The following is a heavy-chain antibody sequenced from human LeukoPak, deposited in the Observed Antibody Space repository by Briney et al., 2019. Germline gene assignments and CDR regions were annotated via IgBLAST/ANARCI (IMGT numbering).Heavy chain of an antibody. J-gene: IGHJ6*03. Sequence: SVKVSCKASGGTFSSYAISWVRQARGQGLEWMGGIIPIFGTANYAQKFQGRVTITTDESTSTAYMELSSLRSEDTAVYYCARDRRAAGHYYMDVWGKGITVTVSS. D-gene: IGHD6-13*01. CDR2: IIPIFGTA. CDR1: GGTFSSYA. V-gene: IGHV1-69*05. CDR3: ARDRRAAGHYYMDV.